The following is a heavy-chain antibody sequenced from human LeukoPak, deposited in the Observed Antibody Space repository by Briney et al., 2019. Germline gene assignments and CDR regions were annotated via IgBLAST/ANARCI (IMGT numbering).Heavy chain of an antibody. CDR1: GGSISSGGYY. V-gene: IGHV4-30-2*01. D-gene: IGHD2-21*01. J-gene: IGHJ6*03. Sequence: PSQTLSLTCTVSGGSISSGGYYWSWIRQPPGKGLEWIGYIYHSGSTYYNPSLKSRVTISVDRSKNQLSLKLSSVTAADTAVYYCARAYCGGDCYSQNYYMDVWGKGTTVTVSS. CDR3: ARAYCGGDCYSQNYYMDV. CDR2: IYHSGST.